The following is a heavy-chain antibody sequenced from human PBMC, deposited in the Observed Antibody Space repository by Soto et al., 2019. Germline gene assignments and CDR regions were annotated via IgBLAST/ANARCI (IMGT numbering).Heavy chain of an antibody. V-gene: IGHV3-21*01. CDR3: WLYCTNGVVCRGGMDV. Sequence: EVQLVESVGGLVKPGGSLRLSCAASGFTFSSYSMNWVRQAPGKGLEWVSSISSSSSYIYYADSVKGRFTIFRDNAKNSLYLQMNSLRAEDTAVYYCWLYCTNGVVCRGGMDVWGQGTTVTVSS. CDR2: ISSSSSYI. J-gene: IGHJ6*02. CDR1: GFTFSSYS. D-gene: IGHD2-8*01.